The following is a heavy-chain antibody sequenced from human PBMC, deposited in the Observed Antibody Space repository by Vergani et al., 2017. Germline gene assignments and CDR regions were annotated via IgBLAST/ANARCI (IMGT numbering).Heavy chain of an antibody. Sequence: EVQLVESGGGLVQPGRSLRLSCTASGFTFGDYAMSWVRQAPGKGLEWVGFIRSKAYGGTTEYAASVKGRFTISRDDSKSIAYLKMNSLKTEDTAVYYCTIGRGSDYWGQGTLVTVSS. CDR1: GFTFGDYA. J-gene: IGHJ4*02. CDR3: TIGRGSDY. CDR2: IRSKAYGGTT. V-gene: IGHV3-49*04.